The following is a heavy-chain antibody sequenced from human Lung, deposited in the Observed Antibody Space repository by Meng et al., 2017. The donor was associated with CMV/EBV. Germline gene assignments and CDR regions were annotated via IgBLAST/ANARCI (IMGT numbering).Heavy chain of an antibody. Sequence: SXTLSLXCTVSGGSISSYYWSWIRQPPGKGLEWIGYIYYSGSTNYNPSLKSRVTISVDTSKNQFSLKLSSVTAADTAVDYCARVGWDYYYYGMDVWGQGTTVTVSS. V-gene: IGHV4-59*01. CDR3: ARVGWDYYYYGMDV. CDR1: GGSISSYY. CDR2: IYYSGST. D-gene: IGHD2-15*01. J-gene: IGHJ6*02.